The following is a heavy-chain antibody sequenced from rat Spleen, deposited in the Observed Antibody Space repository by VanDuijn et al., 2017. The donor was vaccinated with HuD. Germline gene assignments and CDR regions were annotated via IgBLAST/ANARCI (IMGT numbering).Heavy chain of an antibody. CDR3: ARHHYDGYYHGPVFGVMDA. V-gene: IGHV5S23*01. Sequence: EVQLVESGGGLVQPGRSLKLSCAASGFTFSDYYMAWVRQAPTKGLEWVASITNASGRTYYPDSVKGRFTISRDTAHNTLYLQMDSLRSEDTASYYCARHHYDGYYHGPVFGVMDAWGQGASLTVSS. CDR2: ITNASGRT. D-gene: IGHD1-12*03. CDR1: GFTFSDYY. J-gene: IGHJ4*01.